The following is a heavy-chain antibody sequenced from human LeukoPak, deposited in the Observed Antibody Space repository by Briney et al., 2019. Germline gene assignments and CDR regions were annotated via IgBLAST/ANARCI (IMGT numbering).Heavy chain of an antibody. D-gene: IGHD4-17*01. CDR1: GGSISSGGYS. V-gene: IGHV4-31*03. CDR2: IYYSGTT. J-gene: IGHJ4*02. CDR3: ARSSEYGDPFNY. Sequence: PSQTLSLTCTVSGGSISSGGYSWSWIRQHPGKGLEWIGYIYYSGTTYYSPSLKGRVTISVDTSKNQFSLKLNSVTAADTAVYYCARSSEYGDPFNYWGQGTLVTVSS.